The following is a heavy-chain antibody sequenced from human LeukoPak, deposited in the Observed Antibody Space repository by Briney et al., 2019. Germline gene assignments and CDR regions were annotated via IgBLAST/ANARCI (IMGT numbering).Heavy chain of an antibody. CDR1: SGSISTSNYY. D-gene: IGHD3-10*01. V-gene: IGHV4-39*07. CDR2: IFYSGST. CDR3: ARGYGRGITMVRGRTYFDY. J-gene: IGHJ4*02. Sequence: ASETLSLTCTVSSGSISTSNYYWGWVRQPPGKALEWIGNIFYSGSTYYSPSLKSRVTISLDTSRNQFSLKLSSVTAADTAVYYCARGYGRGITMVRGRTYFDYWGQGTLVTVSS.